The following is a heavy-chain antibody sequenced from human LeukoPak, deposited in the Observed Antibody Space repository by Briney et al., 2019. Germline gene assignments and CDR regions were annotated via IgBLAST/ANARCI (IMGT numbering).Heavy chain of an antibody. Sequence: GGSLRLSCAASGFTFSSYTMTWVRQAPGKGLEWVSSISGSSGSTYYADSVKGRFTISEDNSKNTLYLQMNSLRAEDTAVYYCAKYLGKNLEYWVQGTLVTVCS. CDR3: AKYLGKNLEY. CDR1: GFTFSSYT. V-gene: IGHV3-23*01. D-gene: IGHD1-26*01. CDR2: ISGSSGST. J-gene: IGHJ4*02.